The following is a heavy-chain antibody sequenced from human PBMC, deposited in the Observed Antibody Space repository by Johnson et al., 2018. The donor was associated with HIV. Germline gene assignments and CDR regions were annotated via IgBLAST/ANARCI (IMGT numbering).Heavy chain of an antibody. V-gene: IGHV3-23*04. Sequence: VKLVESGGGLVQPGGSLRLSCAASGFTFSSYAMNWVRQAPGKGLEWVSTISGSGGSTYYADFVKGRFTISRDNSKKTLSLQMNSLRPEDTAVYYCAKSSSATYYGDAFDMWGQGTMVTVSS. CDR1: GFTFSSYA. CDR2: ISGSGGST. J-gene: IGHJ3*02. D-gene: IGHD3-10*01. CDR3: AKSSSATYYGDAFDM.